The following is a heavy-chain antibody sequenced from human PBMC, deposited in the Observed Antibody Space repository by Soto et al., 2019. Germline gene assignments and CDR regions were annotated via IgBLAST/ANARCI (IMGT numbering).Heavy chain of an antibody. V-gene: IGHV1-69*08. D-gene: IGHD3-3*01. CDR2: IIPILGIA. J-gene: IGHJ4*02. CDR1: GGTFSSYT. CDR3: ARDTGSRGYDFWSGYYNY. Sequence: QVQLLQSGAEVKKPGSSVKVSCKASGGTFSSYTISWVRQAPGQGLEWMGRIIPILGIANYAQKFQGRVTITADKSTSTAYMELSSLRSEDTAVYYCARDTGSRGYDFWSGYYNYWGQGTLVTVSS.